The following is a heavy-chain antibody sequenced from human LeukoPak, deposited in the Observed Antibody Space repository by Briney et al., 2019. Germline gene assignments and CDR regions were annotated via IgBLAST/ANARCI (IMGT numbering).Heavy chain of an antibody. CDR1: GFSFDDYA. CDR2: ISWKSDNI. Sequence: AGGSLRLSCAASGFSFDDYAMHWVRQAPGKGLEWVSGISWKSDNIGYADSVKGRFTISRDNAKNSLYLQMNSLRAEDTALYYCARDYSGSGSYGRFDYWGQGTLVTVSS. J-gene: IGHJ4*02. CDR3: ARDYSGSGSYGRFDY. D-gene: IGHD3-10*01. V-gene: IGHV3-9*01.